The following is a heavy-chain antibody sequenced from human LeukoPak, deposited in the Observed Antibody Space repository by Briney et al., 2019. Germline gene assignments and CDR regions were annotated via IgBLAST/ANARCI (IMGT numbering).Heavy chain of an antibody. CDR1: GGSFSGYY. CDR2: INHSGST. CDR3: ARGLKRYYYGSGTLDY. Sequence: NPSETLSLTCAVYGGSFSGYYWSWIRQPPGKGLEWIGEINHSGSTNYNPSLKSRVTISVDTSKNQFSLKLSSVTAADTAVYYCARGLKRYYYGSGTLDYWGQGTLVTVSS. J-gene: IGHJ4*02. D-gene: IGHD3-10*01. V-gene: IGHV4-34*01.